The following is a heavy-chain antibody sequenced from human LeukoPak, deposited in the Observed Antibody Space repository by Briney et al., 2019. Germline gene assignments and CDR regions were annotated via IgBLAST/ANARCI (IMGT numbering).Heavy chain of an antibody. V-gene: IGHV1-69*04. CDR2: IIPILGIA. CDR3: ARGIHSSSPLDY. Sequence: ASVKVSCKASGGTFSSYAISWVRQAPGQGLEWMGRIIPILGIANYAQKFQGRVTITADKSTSTAYMELSSLRSEDTAVYYCARGIHSSSPLDYWGQGTLVTVSS. CDR1: GGTFSSYA. J-gene: IGHJ4*02. D-gene: IGHD6-13*01.